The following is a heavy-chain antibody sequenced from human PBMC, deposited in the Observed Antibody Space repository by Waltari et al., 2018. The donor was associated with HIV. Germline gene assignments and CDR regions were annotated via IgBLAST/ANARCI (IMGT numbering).Heavy chain of an antibody. D-gene: IGHD3-10*01. CDR3: ATDLGHYYGSGPDAFDI. Sequence: QVQLVQSGAEVKKPGAYVKVSCKVSGYTPNELSLHWVRQAPGTGLEWRGGFDPEDGETIYAQKFQGRVTMTEDTSTDTAYMELSSLRSEDTAVYYCATDLGHYYGSGPDAFDIWGQGTMVTVSS. CDR2: FDPEDGET. V-gene: IGHV1-24*01. CDR1: GYTPNELS. J-gene: IGHJ3*02.